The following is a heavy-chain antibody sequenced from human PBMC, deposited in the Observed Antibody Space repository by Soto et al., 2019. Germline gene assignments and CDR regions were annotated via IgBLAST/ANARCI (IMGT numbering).Heavy chain of an antibody. D-gene: IGHD6-6*01. V-gene: IGHV4-59*08. CDR2: IYYSGST. Sequence: SETLSLTCTVSGGSISSYYWSWIRQPPGKGLEWIGYIYYSGSTNYNPSLKSRVTISVDTSKNQFSLKLSSVTAADTAVYYCASIAARQDTYYYFDYWGQGTLVTVSS. CDR3: ASIAARQDTYYYFDY. CDR1: GGSISSYY. J-gene: IGHJ4*02.